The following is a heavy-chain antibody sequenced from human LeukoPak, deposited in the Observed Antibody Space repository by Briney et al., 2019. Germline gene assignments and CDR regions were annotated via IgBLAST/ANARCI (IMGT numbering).Heavy chain of an antibody. V-gene: IGHV3-21*01. Sequence: GGTLTLSCAASGFIFSSYSMNWVRQAPGKGLEWISSISSSSSNVYYAASVKGRFTISRDNAKNSLYLQINILRAEDAAVYYFARYWLAVVGMAWGQGTLVTVSS. CDR2: ISSSSSNV. CDR1: GFIFSSYS. D-gene: IGHD6-19*01. CDR3: ARYWLAVVGMA. J-gene: IGHJ5*02.